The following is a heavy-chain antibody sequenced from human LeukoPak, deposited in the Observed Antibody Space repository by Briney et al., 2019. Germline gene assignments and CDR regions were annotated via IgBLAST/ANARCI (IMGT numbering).Heavy chain of an antibody. CDR1: GISFSAHG. CDR2: IRFDGSNI. V-gene: IGHV3-33*01. CDR3: VRDGVGATTYFGYFDH. J-gene: IGHJ4*02. D-gene: IGHD1-26*01. Sequence: GGSLRLSCAASGISFSAHGMHWVRQAPGKGLEWVAIIRFDGSNIHYADSVKGRFTISRDNSKNTLYLQMNSLRAEDTAVYYCVRDGVGATTYFGYFDHWGQGNLITVSS.